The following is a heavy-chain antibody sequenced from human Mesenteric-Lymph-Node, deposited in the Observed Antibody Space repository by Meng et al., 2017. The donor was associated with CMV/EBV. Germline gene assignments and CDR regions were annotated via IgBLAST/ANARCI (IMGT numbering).Heavy chain of an antibody. D-gene: IGHD3-10*01. CDR2: INGDGSSK. CDR3: GGPPLSG. V-gene: IGHV3-7*01. Sequence: GESLKISCAASGFTFDNYWMNWVRQAPGKGLEWVANINGDGSSKDYVDSVKGRFAISRDNTKNSLYLQMNGLRAEDTAVYYCGGPPLSGGGQGTLVTVSS. J-gene: IGHJ4*02. CDR1: GFTFDNYW.